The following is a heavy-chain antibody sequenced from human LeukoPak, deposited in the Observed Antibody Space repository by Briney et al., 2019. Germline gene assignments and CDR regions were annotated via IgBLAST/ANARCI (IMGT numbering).Heavy chain of an antibody. D-gene: IGHD4-17*01. J-gene: IGHJ6*03. CDR1: GFTFSSYG. CDR3: ARDRPSNYGDSNTYYYYYYMDV. CDR2: IRFDGSNK. Sequence: GGSLRLSCAASGFTFSSYGMHWVRQAPGKGLEWVAFIRFDGSNKYYADSVKGRFTISRDNSKNTLYLQMNSLRAEDTAVYYCARDRPSNYGDSNTYYYYYYMDVWGKGTTVTVSS. V-gene: IGHV3-30*02.